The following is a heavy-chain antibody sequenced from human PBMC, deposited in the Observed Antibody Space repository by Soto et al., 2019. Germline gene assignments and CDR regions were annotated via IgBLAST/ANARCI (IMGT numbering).Heavy chain of an antibody. Sequence: GGSLRLSCAASGFTFSTYWMHWVRQAPGKGLVWVSRLDNDGTNTRYADSVKGRFTVSRDNGKNTVYLQMNSLRAEDTAVYYCATAEVDYWGPGTLVTVSS. CDR2: LDNDGTNT. CDR3: ATAEVDY. V-gene: IGHV3-74*01. J-gene: IGHJ4*02. CDR1: GFTFSTYW.